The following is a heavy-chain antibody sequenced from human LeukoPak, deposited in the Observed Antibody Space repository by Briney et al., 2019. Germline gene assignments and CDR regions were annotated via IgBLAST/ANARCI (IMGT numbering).Heavy chain of an antibody. CDR1: GFTFSSYA. Sequence: GGSLRLSCAASGFTFSSYAMHWVRQAPGKGLEWVAVISYDGSNKYYADSVKGRFTISRDNSKNTLYLQMNSLRAEDTAVYYCARDGGADCSSTSCYRRDYYYYYMDVWGKGTTVTVSS. D-gene: IGHD2-2*01. CDR3: ARDGGADCSSTSCYRRDYYYYYMDV. J-gene: IGHJ6*03. V-gene: IGHV3-30-3*01. CDR2: ISYDGSNK.